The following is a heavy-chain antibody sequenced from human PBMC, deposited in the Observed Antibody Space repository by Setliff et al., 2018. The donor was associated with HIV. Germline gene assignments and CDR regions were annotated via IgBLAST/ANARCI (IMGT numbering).Heavy chain of an antibody. V-gene: IGHV4-39*06. Sequence: PSETLSLTCTVSGGSISSSSYYWGWIRQPPGKGLEWIGSIYYRGSTYYNPSLTSRVTMSADTPNNRFALKLSSVTAADTAVYYCARGLSFYDPGGFDYWGQGTLVTV. J-gene: IGHJ4*02. CDR1: GGSISSSSYY. CDR2: IYYRGST. CDR3: ARGLSFYDPGGFDY. D-gene: IGHD3-22*01.